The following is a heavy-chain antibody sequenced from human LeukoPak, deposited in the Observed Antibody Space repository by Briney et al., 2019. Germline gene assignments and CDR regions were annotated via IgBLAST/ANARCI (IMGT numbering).Heavy chain of an antibody. D-gene: IGHD1-26*01. Sequence: PSETLSLTRTVSGGSISSSSYYWGWIRQPPGKGLEWIGSIYYSGSTYYNPSLKSRVTISVDTSKNQFSLKLSSVTAADTAVYYCASHRVGATAFYYFDYWGQGTLVTVSS. CDR1: GGSISSSSYY. CDR2: IYYSGST. V-gene: IGHV4-39*01. CDR3: ASHRVGATAFYYFDY. J-gene: IGHJ4*02.